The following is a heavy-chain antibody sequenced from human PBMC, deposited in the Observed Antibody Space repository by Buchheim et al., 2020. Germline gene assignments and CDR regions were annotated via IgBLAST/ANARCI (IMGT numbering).Heavy chain of an antibody. J-gene: IGHJ6*03. D-gene: IGHD5-24*01. Sequence: QVQLVQSGAEVKKPGASVKVSCKASGYTFTSYDINWVRQAPGQGLEWMGWMNPNSGNTGYAQKFQGRVTMTRNTSISTAYMELSSLRSEGTAVYYCARGPHIGDGYKDYYYYMDVWGKGTT. CDR3: ARGPHIGDGYKDYYYYMDV. CDR2: MNPNSGNT. V-gene: IGHV1-8*01. CDR1: GYTFTSYD.